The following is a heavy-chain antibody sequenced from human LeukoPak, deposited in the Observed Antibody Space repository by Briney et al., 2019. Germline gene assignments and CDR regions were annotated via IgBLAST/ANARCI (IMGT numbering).Heavy chain of an antibody. CDR1: GFTFSGSA. CDR2: VRVRADNYAT. Sequence: GGSLKLPCEASGFTFSGSAVHWVRRASGKGLEWVGRVRVRADNYATTLAASVQGSFTISRDDSKNTAYLQMNSLKTEDTAVYYCTKHEGLTNAFDIWGQGTMVTVSS. J-gene: IGHJ3*02. D-gene: IGHD1-1*01. V-gene: IGHV3-73*01. CDR3: TKHEGLTNAFDI.